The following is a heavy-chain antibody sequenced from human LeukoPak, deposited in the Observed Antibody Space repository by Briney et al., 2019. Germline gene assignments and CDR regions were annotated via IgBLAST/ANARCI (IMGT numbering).Heavy chain of an antibody. Sequence: GGSLRLSCAASGFTFSSYSMNWVRQAPGKGLEWVSSISSSSSYIYHADSVKGRFTISRDNAKNSLYLQMDSLRAEETAVYYCARDSPGILGAFDIWGQGKMVTVSS. J-gene: IGHJ3*02. CDR1: GFTFSSYS. CDR2: ISSSSSYI. CDR3: ARDSPGILGAFDI. D-gene: IGHD7-27*01. V-gene: IGHV3-21*01.